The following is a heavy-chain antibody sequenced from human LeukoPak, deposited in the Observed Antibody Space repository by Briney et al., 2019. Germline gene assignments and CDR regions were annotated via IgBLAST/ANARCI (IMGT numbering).Heavy chain of an antibody. D-gene: IGHD3-22*01. CDR3: ASGSSGYYFDY. CDR2: ISSNGGST. CDR1: GFTFSSYA. J-gene: IGHJ4*02. Sequence: GGSLRLSCAASGFTFSSYAMHWVRQAPGKGLEYVSAISSNGGSTYYANSVKGRFTISRDNSKNTLYLQMGSLRAEDMAVYYCASGSSGYYFDYWGQGTLVTVSS. V-gene: IGHV3-64*01.